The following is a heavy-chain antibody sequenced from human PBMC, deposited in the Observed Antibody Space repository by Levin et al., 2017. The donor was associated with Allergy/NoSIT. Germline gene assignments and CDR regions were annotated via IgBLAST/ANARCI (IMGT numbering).Heavy chain of an antibody. CDR3: TTEVITIFGVVIDY. V-gene: IGHV3-15*01. Sequence: GGSLRLSCAASGFTFSNAWMSWVRQAPGKGLEWVGRIKSKTDGGTTDYAAPVKGRFTISRDDSKNTLYLQMNSLKTEDTAVYYCTTEVITIFGVVIDYWGQGTLVTVSS. J-gene: IGHJ4*02. CDR2: IKSKTDGGTT. CDR1: GFTFSNAW. D-gene: IGHD3-3*01.